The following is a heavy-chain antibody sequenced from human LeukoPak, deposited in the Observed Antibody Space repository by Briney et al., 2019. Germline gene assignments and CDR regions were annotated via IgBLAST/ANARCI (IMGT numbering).Heavy chain of an antibody. Sequence: GGSLRLPCAASGFTVNSKHMSWVRQAPGEGLDWVSVQYCCGITYYADSVKGRFNISRSNSKDPLFLPMNSLTGDVAAVYYCARDLGQGRGLTLDVWGPGTTVTVS. J-gene: IGHJ6*02. D-gene: IGHD7-27*01. V-gene: IGHV3-66*01. CDR1: GFTVNSKH. CDR2: QYCCGIT. CDR3: ARDLGQGRGLTLDV.